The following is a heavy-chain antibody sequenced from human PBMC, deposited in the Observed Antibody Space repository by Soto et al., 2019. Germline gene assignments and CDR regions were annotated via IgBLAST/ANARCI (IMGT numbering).Heavy chain of an antibody. CDR1: GFTFSSYA. J-gene: IGHJ4*02. V-gene: IGHV3-23*01. CDR2: ISGSGGST. D-gene: IGHD3-22*01. Sequence: GGSLRLSCAASGFTFSSYAMSWVRQAPGKGLEWVSAISGSGGSTYYADSVKGRFTISRDNSKNTLYLQMNSLRAEDTAVYYYAKARADYYDSSGPDYWGQGTLVTVSS. CDR3: AKARADYYDSSGPDY.